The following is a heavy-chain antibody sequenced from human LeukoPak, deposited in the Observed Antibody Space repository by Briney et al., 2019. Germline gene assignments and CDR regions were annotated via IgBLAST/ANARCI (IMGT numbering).Heavy chain of an antibody. CDR2: ISYDGSNK. Sequence: GGSLRLSCAASGFTFSSYAMHWVRQAPGKGLEWVAVISYDGSNKYYADSVKGRFTISRDNSKNTLYLQMNSLRAGDTAVYYCARHDLYFDYWGQGTLVTVSS. CDR3: ARHDLYFDY. CDR1: GFTFSSYA. V-gene: IGHV3-30*04. J-gene: IGHJ4*02.